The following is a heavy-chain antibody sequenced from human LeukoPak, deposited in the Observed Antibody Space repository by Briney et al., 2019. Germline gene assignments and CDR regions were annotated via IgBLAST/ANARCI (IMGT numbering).Heavy chain of an antibody. CDR1: GFTFSNAW. CDR3: TTDYDILTGPAPYYYYGMDV. V-gene: IGHV3-15*01. CDR2: IKSKTDGGTT. J-gene: IGHJ6*02. D-gene: IGHD3-9*01. Sequence: GGSLRLSCAASGFTFSNAWMSWVRQAPGKGLEWVGRIKSKTDGGTTDYAAPVKGRFTISRDESKNTLYLQMNSLKTEDTAVYYCTTDYDILTGPAPYYYYGMDVWGQGTTVTVSS.